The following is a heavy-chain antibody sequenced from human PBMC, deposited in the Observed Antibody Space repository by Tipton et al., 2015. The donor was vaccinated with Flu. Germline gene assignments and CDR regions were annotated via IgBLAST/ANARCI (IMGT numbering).Heavy chain of an antibody. Sequence: GSLRLSCAASGFTFSSYSMNWVRQAPGKGLEWVSSISSSSSYIYYADSVKGRFTISRDNAKNSLYLQMNSLRAEDTAVYYCARDSGKQLDPPYYYYYMDVWGKGTTVTVSS. J-gene: IGHJ6*03. CDR2: ISSSSSYI. D-gene: IGHD6-6*01. CDR3: ARDSGKQLDPPYYYYYMDV. V-gene: IGHV3-21*01. CDR1: GFTFSSYS.